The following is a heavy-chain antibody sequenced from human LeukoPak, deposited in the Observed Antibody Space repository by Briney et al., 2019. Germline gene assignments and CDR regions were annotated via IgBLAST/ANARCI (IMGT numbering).Heavy chain of an antibody. V-gene: IGHV3-48*04. CDR2: ISISSSTI. CDR3: ARNIMRVYFDY. J-gene: IGHJ4*02. CDR1: GFPFSSYS. Sequence: GGSLRLSCAASGFPFSSYSMNWVRQAPGKGLEWVSYISISSSTIYYADSVKGRFTISRDNAKNSLYLQMNSLRAEDTAVYYCARNIMRVYFDYWGQGTLVTVSS. D-gene: IGHD1/OR15-1a*01.